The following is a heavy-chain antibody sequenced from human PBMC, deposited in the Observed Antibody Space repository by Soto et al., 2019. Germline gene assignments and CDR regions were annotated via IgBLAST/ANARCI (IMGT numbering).Heavy chain of an antibody. D-gene: IGHD3-9*01. V-gene: IGHV4-31*03. J-gene: IGHJ4*02. CDR2: IYYSGST. Sequence: TLSLTCTVSGGSISSGGYYWSWIRQHPGKGLEWIGYIYYSGSTYYNPSLKSRVTISVDTSKNQFSLKLSSVTAADTAVYYCARAHYDILTGYSNYFDYWGQGTLVTVSS. CDR1: GGSISSGGYY. CDR3: ARAHYDILTGYSNYFDY.